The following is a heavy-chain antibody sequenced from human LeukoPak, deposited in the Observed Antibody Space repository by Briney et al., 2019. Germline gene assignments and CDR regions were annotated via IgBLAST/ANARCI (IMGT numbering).Heavy chain of an antibody. CDR1: GGSISSSHYY. V-gene: IGHV4-39*01. D-gene: IGHD3-10*01. CDR3: ARQISDYYYYYIDV. J-gene: IGHJ6*03. Sequence: SETLSLTCTVSGGSISSSHYYWGWIRQSPGKGLEWIGTIYYSGTTYYNPSLESRVTISEDTSKNHFSLTLRSVTAADTAVYYCARQISDYYYYYIDVWGRGTTVTVSS. CDR2: IYYSGTT.